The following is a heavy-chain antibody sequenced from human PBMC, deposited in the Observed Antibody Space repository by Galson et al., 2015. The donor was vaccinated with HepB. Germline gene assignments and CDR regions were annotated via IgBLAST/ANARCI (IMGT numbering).Heavy chain of an antibody. J-gene: IGHJ4*02. Sequence: TLSLTCTVSGDSLSSGVSYWSWIRQPPGEGLEWIGYVSYSGNTDCSPPLKSRVVMSVDKSKNQFSLKVTSVTAADTAVYYCARGAYSFYSWGQGTLATVSS. CDR2: VSYSGNT. CDR3: ARGAYSFYS. D-gene: IGHD5-18*01. CDR1: GDSLSSGVSY. V-gene: IGHV4-30-4*01.